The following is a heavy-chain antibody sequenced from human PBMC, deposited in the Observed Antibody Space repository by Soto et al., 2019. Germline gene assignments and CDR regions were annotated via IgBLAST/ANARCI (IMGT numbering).Heavy chain of an antibody. Sequence: GGSLRLSCVGSGFTFSAYAMHWVRQAPGKGLEWLAVILYDGRNKYYADSVQGRFTISRDNAKNTVYLQMNTLRADDTAVYYWARGEGTGNYRVDYWGQGTLVTVSS. D-gene: IGHD3-16*02. CDR3: ARGEGTGNYRVDY. J-gene: IGHJ4*02. CDR2: ILYDGRNK. V-gene: IGHV3-30-3*01. CDR1: GFTFSAYA.